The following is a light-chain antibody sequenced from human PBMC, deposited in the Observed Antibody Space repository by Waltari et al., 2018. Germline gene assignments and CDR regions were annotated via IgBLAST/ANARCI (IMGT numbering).Light chain of an antibody. CDR3: MQGTHWPWT. Sequence: VVMTQSPLSLPVTLGQPASISCRSSQSLVHSDGKTYLNWFHQRPGQSPRRLIYNVSNRDSGVPDRFSGSGSGTDFTLKISRVEAEDVGVYYCMQGTHWPWTFGQGTKVEIK. J-gene: IGKJ1*01. CDR1: QSLVHSDGKTY. CDR2: NVS. V-gene: IGKV2-30*02.